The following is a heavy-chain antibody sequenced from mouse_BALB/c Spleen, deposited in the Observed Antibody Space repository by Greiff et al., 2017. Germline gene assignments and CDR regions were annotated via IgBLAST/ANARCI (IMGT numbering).Heavy chain of an antibody. J-gene: IGHJ3*01. Sequence: EVQLQESGPELVKPGASVKISCKASGYSFTGYNMNWVKQSHGKSLEWIGNIDPYYGGTSYNQKFKGTATLTVDKSSSTAYMQLKSLTSEDSAVYYCAIYYGYDQGMDDWGQGTLVTVSA. CDR1: GYSFTGYN. D-gene: IGHD2-2*01. CDR2: IDPYYGGT. V-gene: IGHV1S135*01. CDR3: AIYYGYDQGMDD.